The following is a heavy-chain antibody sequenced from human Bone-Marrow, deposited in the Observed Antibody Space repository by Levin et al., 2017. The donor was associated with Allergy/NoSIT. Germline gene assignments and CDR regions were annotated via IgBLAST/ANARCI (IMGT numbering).Heavy chain of an antibody. CDR1: GFTFSSYD. Sequence: GGSLRLSCAAFGFTFSSYDMTWVRQAPGKGLEWVAAISAGGERTYYTESVRGRFTISRDNSKFTVSLQMNSLRVEGTAVYYCANRQDTGGVHGSSGDNLGWGRGTLVTVSS. CDR3: ANRQDTGGVHGSSGDNLG. CDR2: ISAGGERT. V-gene: IGHV3-23*01. J-gene: IGHJ4*02. D-gene: IGHD3-22*01.